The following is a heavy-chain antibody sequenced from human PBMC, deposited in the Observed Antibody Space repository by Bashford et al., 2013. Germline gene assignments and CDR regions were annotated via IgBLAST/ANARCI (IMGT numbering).Heavy chain of an antibody. CDR1: GYTFTSYG. J-gene: IGHJ3*02. CDR3: ARDGYSGYDYDAFDI. Sequence: ASVKVSCKASGYTFTSYGISWVRQAPGQGLEWMGWISGYNGNTNYPQKLQGRVMMTTDTSTSTVYMELRSLRSDDTAVYYCARDGYSGYDYDAFDIWGQGTMVTVSS. CDR2: ISGYNGNT. D-gene: IGHD5-12*01. V-gene: IGHV1-18*01.